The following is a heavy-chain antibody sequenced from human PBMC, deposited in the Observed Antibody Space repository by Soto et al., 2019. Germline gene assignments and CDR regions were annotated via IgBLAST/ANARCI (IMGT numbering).Heavy chain of an antibody. CDR2: ISGGGNDA. V-gene: IGHV3-23*01. J-gene: IGHJ4*02. CDR3: ARSLFLATYDNEPFDY. CDR1: GFPFSIYA. Sequence: GGSLRLSCAASGFPFSIYAMSWVRQAPGNGLEWVSSISGGGNDAYYADSVKGRFTISRDNSKNTLYLQMHSLRADDTAVHYCARSLFLATYDNEPFDYWGQGTLVTVSS. D-gene: IGHD3-3*02.